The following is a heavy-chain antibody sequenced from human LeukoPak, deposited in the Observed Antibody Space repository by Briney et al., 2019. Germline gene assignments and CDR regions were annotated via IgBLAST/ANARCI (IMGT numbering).Heavy chain of an antibody. CDR3: ASEYYGEPPGFY. D-gene: IGHD3-3*01. Sequence: SETLSLTCTVSGGSISSGGYYWSWIRQHPGKGLEWIGYIYYSGSTYYNPPLKSRVTISVDTSKNQFSLKLSSVTAADTAVYYCASEYYGEPPGFYWGQGTLVTVSS. CDR1: GGSISSGGYY. J-gene: IGHJ4*02. V-gene: IGHV4-31*03. CDR2: IYYSGST.